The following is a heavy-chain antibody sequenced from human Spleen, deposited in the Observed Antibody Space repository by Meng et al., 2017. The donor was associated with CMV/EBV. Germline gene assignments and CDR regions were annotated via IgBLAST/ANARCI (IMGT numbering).Heavy chain of an antibody. CDR3: ARGGHSNYRYDTFDI. CDR2: INPSSGGT. V-gene: IGHV1-2*02. J-gene: IGHJ3*02. Sequence: ASVKVSCKASGYTVTGYYMHWVRQAPGQGLEWMGWINPSSGGTDYAQKFQGRVTMTRDTSISTAYMEVSRLRSDDTAVYYCARGGHSNYRYDTFDIWGQGTMVTVSS. CDR1: GYTVTGYY. D-gene: IGHD4-11*01.